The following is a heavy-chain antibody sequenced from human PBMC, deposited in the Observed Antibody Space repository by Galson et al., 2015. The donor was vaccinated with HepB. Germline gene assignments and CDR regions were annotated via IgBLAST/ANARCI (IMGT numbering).Heavy chain of an antibody. D-gene: IGHD2-2*01. V-gene: IGHV3-23*01. CDR2: ISGSGGST. CDR3: AKVPAAPYYFDY. J-gene: IGHJ4*02. CDR1: GFTFSSYA. Sequence: SLRLSCAASGFTFSSYAMSWVRQAPGKGLEWVSAISGSGGSTYYADSVKGRFTISRDNSKNTLYLQMNSLRAEDTAVYYCAKVPAAPYYFDYWGQGTLVTVSS.